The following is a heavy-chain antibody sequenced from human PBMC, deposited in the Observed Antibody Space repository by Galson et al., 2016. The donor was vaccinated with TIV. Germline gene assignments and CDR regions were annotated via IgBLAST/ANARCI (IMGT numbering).Heavy chain of an antibody. CDR2: IRYDDLIT. J-gene: IGHJ3*01. V-gene: IGHV3-33*01. CDR1: GFSFSHYG. CDR3: STDRLWKDVGDGFGF. D-gene: IGHD1-1*01. Sequence: SLRLSCATSGFSFSHYGMHWVRQAPGKGLEWLAVIRYDDLITFYADSVKDRFFISRDDSRSTLYLDITSLTLDDTALYYCSTDRLWKDVGDGFGFWGQGTMVTVS.